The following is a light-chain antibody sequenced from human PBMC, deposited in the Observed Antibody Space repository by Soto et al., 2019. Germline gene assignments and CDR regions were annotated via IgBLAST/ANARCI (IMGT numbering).Light chain of an antibody. J-gene: IGKJ1*01. CDR2: DAS. Sequence: VLTQSPARLSLSPGERATLSCRAGQSVSDYLAWYQQKPGQPPRLLFFDASNRATGVPDRFSAGGSGTDFTLTIRSLQSEDVATYYCQQYHNWPRTFGQGTKVEIK. CDR1: QSVSDY. V-gene: IGKV3-11*01. CDR3: QQYHNWPRT.